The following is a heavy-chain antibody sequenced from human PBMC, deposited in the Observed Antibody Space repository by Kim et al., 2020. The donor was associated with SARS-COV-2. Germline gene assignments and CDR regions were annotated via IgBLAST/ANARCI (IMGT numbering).Heavy chain of an antibody. CDR3: AGTNRYEGYSRSWYALSLGMDV. V-gene: IGHV6-1*01. CDR2: TYYRSKWYN. Sequence: SQTLSLTCAISGDSVSSNSAAWNWIRQSPSRGLEWLGRTYYRSKWYNDYAVSVKSRITINPDTSKNQFSLQLNSVTPEDTAVYYCAGTNRYEGYSRSWYALSLGMDVWGQGTTVTVSS. D-gene: IGHD6-13*01. J-gene: IGHJ6*02. CDR1: GDSVSSNSAA.